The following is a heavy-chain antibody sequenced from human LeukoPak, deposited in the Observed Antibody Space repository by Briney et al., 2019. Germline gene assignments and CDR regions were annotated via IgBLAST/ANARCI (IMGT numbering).Heavy chain of an antibody. V-gene: IGHV4-59*12. J-gene: IGHJ4*02. Sequence: SETLSLTCTVSGGSISRYYWSWIRQPPGKGLAWIEYIYYSGSTNYNPSLKSRVTISVDTSKNQFSLKLSSVTAADTAVYYCASASSSGWYVDYWGQGTLVTVSS. CDR1: GGSISRYY. D-gene: IGHD6-19*01. CDR3: ASASSSGWYVDY. CDR2: IYYSGST.